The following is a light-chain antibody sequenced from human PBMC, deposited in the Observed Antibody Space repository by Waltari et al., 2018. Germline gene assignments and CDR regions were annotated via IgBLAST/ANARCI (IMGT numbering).Light chain of an antibody. Sequence: EIVMTQSPATLSVSPGEGATLSCRASQSISNKLAWYQQKPGQAPSLLIFGASTRATGVPARFSGSGSGTEFTLSISSLQSEDFAVYFCQHYNNLPLTFGGGTRVEIK. CDR2: GAS. CDR1: QSISNK. J-gene: IGKJ4*01. CDR3: QHYNNLPLT. V-gene: IGKV3-15*01.